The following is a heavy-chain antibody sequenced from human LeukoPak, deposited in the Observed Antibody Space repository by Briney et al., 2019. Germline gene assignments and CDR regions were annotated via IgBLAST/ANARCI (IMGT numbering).Heavy chain of an antibody. D-gene: IGHD6-13*01. CDR1: GGSISSYY. CDR2: IYYSGST. CDR3: ARLESSWYLPLGSNWYFDL. J-gene: IGHJ2*01. V-gene: IGHV4-59*08. Sequence: PSETLSLTCTVSGGSISSYYWSWIRQPPGKGLEWIGYIYYSGSTNYNPSLKSRVTISVDTSKNQFSLKLSSVTAADTAVYYCARLESSWYLPLGSNWYFDLWGRNTLVTASS.